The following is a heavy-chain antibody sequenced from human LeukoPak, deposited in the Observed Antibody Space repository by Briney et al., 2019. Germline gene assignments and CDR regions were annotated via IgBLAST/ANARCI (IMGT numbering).Heavy chain of an antibody. CDR2: ISSSSSAI. J-gene: IGHJ4*02. CDR3: ARDYRYSSSSYYFDY. V-gene: IGHV3-48*01. CDR1: GITFSSDS. Sequence: GGSLRLSCAASGITFSSDSMNWVRQAPGKGLEWISYISSSSSAIYYADSVKGRFTISRDNSKNTLYLQMNSLRAEDTAVYYCARDYRYSSSSYYFDYWGQGTLVTVSS. D-gene: IGHD6-6*01.